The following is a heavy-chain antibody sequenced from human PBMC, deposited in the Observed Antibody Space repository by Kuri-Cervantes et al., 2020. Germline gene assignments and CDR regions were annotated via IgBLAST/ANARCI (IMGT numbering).Heavy chain of an antibody. J-gene: IGHJ6*02. D-gene: IGHD3-3*01. CDR3: AKDIIGGYDFWSGWYYGMDV. CDR1: GFTFDDYA. CDR2: ISWNSGSI. Sequence: GGSLRLSCAASGFTFDDYAMHWVRQAPGKGLEWVSGISWNSGSIGYADSVKGRFTIFSDNAKNSLYLQMNSLRAEDTALYYCAKDIIGGYDFWSGWYYGMDVWGQGTTVTVSS. V-gene: IGHV3-9*01.